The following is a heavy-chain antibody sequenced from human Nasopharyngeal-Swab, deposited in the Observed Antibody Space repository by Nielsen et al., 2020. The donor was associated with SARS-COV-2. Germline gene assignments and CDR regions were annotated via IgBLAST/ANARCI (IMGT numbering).Heavy chain of an antibody. D-gene: IGHD6-19*01. CDR3: ATAPPVAGIGYWFDP. CDR2: FDPEDGET. CDR1: GYTLTELS. V-gene: IGHV1-24*01. Sequence: ASAKVSCKVSGYTLTELSMHWVRQAPGNGLEWMGGFDPEDGETIYAQKFQGRVTMTEDTSTDTAYMELSSLRSEDTAVYYCATAPPVAGIGYWFDPWGQGTLVTVSS. J-gene: IGHJ5*02.